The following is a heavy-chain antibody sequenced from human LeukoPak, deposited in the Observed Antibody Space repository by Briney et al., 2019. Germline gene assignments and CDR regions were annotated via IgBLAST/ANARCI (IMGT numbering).Heavy chain of an antibody. CDR2: ISSSGSTI. CDR1: GFTFSDYY. V-gene: IGHV3-11*04. CDR3: ARGGYYGDYGSNWFDP. D-gene: IGHD4-17*01. Sequence: GGSLRLSCAASGFTFSDYYMSWIRQAPGKGLEWVSYISSSGSTIYYADSVKGRFTISRDNAKNSLYLQMDSLRAEDTAVYYCARGGYYGDYGSNWFDPWGQGTLVTVSS. J-gene: IGHJ5*02.